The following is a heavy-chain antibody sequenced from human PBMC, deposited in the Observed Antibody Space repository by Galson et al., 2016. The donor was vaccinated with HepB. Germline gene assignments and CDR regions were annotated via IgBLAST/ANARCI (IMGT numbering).Heavy chain of an antibody. J-gene: IGHJ6*02. V-gene: IGHV3-30*18. CDR2: ISYDGTEK. D-gene: IGHD6-13*01. Sequence: SLRLSCAASGFTFSGYWMSWVRQAPGKGLEWVALISYDGTEKHYPDSLKGRFTISRDDAKNTVSLQMNSLRREDKAVYYCAKEKIADSNTWAGGRGMDVWGRGTTVTV. CDR3: AKEKIADSNTWAGGRGMDV. CDR1: GFTFSGYW.